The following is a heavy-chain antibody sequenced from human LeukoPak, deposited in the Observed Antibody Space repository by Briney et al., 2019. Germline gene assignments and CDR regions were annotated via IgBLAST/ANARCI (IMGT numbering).Heavy chain of an antibody. Sequence: PGGSLRLSCAASGFTFSSYNMNWVRQAPGKGLEWVSSISSNSNYISYVDSVKGRFTISRDNAKNSLYLQMNSLRAEDTAVYYCARDRVQTDLGYYYYYMDVWGKGTTVTVSS. CDR2: ISSNSNYI. D-gene: IGHD3-10*01. CDR1: GFTFSSYN. V-gene: IGHV3-21*01. J-gene: IGHJ6*03. CDR3: ARDRVQTDLGYYYYYMDV.